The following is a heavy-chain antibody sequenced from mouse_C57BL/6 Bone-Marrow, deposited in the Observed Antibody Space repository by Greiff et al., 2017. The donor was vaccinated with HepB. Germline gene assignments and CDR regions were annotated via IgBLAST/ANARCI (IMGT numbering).Heavy chain of an antibody. J-gene: IGHJ4*01. Sequence: EVQRVESGGGLVQPGGSLSLSCAASGFTFTDYYMSWVRQPPGKALEWLGFIRNKANGYTTEYSASVKGRFTISRDNSQSILYLQMNALRAEDSATYYCARSSYYYGSRFYAMDYWGQGTSVTVSS. CDR1: GFTFTDYY. V-gene: IGHV7-3*01. D-gene: IGHD1-1*01. CDR3: ARSSYYYGSRFYAMDY. CDR2: IRNKANGYTT.